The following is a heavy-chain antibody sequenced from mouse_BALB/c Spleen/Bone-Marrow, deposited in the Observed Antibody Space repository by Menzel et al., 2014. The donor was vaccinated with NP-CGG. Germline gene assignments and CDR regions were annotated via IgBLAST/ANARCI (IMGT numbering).Heavy chain of an antibody. Sequence: EVQLHQSGAELVKPGASVKLSCTASGFNIKDTYMHWVKQRPEQGLEWIGRIDPANVNTKYDPKFQGKATITADTSSNTAYLQLSSLTSEDTAVYYCASYVYGYYFDYWGQGTTLTVSS. CDR2: IDPANVNT. D-gene: IGHD1-1*01. CDR1: GFNIKDTY. V-gene: IGHV14-3*02. J-gene: IGHJ2*01. CDR3: ASYVYGYYFDY.